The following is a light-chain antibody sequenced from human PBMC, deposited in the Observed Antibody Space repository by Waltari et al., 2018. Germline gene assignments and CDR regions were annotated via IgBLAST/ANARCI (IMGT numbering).Light chain of an antibody. CDR2: DDS. V-gene: IGLV2-14*03. J-gene: IGLJ2*01. Sequence: YQKHQRKAPKLMFYDDSQRPSGLEKRFAGSKADNTASLTISGLQDEDEDDYYCSSYISSSTLELFGGGTSLTVL. CDR3: SSYISSSTLEL.